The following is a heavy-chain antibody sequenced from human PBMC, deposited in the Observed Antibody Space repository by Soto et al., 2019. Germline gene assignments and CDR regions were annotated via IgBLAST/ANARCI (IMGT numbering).Heavy chain of an antibody. J-gene: IGHJ6*02. D-gene: IGHD3-3*01. CDR1: GFTFSGYA. V-gene: IGHV3-23*01. CDR2: ISGGGDST. Sequence: GGSLRLSCAASGFTFSGYAMSWVRQAPGKGLEWVSAISGGGDSTYYADSVKGRFTISRDNSKNTLYLQMNSLTAEDTAIYYCAKQNTIFGVVIPLYYYGMDVWRQGTTVTVSS. CDR3: AKQNTIFGVVIPLYYYGMDV.